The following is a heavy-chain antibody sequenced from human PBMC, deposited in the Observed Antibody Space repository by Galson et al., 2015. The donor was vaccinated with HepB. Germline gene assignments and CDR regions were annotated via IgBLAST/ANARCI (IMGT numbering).Heavy chain of an antibody. CDR1: GYTFTGYY. CDR2: INPNSGGT. Sequence: SVKVSCKASGYTFTGYYMHWVRQAPGQGLEWMGRINPNSGGTNYAQKFQGRVTMTRDTSISTAYMELSRLRSDDTAVYYCARPYCSTCDWFDPWGQGTLVTVSS. D-gene: IGHD2-2*01. J-gene: IGHJ5*02. V-gene: IGHV1-2*06. CDR3: ARPYCSTCDWFDP.